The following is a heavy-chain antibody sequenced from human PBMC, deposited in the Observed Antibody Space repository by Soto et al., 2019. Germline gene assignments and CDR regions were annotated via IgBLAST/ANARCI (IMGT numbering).Heavy chain of an antibody. D-gene: IGHD2-21*01. CDR1: GFTFSDYS. V-gene: IGHV3-48*02. CDR3: ARGRFSSTSYGMDV. CDR2: ISSTSNTI. J-gene: IGHJ6*02. Sequence: PGGSLRLSCAASGFTFSDYSMNWVRQAPGKGLEWVSYISSTSNTIHYADSVKGRFTISRDNAKNSLDLQMNSLRDEDTAVYYCARGRFSSTSYGMDVWGPGTTVTVSS.